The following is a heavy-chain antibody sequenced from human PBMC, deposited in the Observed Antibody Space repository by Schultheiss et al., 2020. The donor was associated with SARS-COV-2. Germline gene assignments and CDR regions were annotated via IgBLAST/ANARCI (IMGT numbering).Heavy chain of an antibody. V-gene: IGHV3-21*04. CDR1: GFTFSSYA. J-gene: IGHJ4*02. D-gene: IGHD1-1*01. CDR3: AAQRLFGGY. Sequence: GGSLRLSCAASGFTFSSYAMHWVRQAPGKGLEWVSSISSSSSYIYYADSVKGRFTISRDNSKNTLYLQMNSLRAEDTAVYYCAAQRLFGGYWGQGTLVTVSS. CDR2: ISSSSSYI.